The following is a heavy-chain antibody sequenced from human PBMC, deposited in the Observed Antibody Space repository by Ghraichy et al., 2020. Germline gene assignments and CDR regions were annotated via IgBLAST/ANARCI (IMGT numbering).Heavy chain of an antibody. CDR2: ISWNSGSI. D-gene: IGHD1-1*01. CDR3: AKDRVRVVERRGMDV. J-gene: IGHJ6*02. V-gene: IGHV3-9*01. CDR1: GFTFDDYA. Sequence: GGSLRLSCAASGFTFDDYAMHWVRQAPGKGLEWVSGISWNSGSIGYADSVKGRFTISRDNAKNSLYLQMNSLRAEDTALYYCAKDRVRVVERRGMDVWGQGTTVTVSS.